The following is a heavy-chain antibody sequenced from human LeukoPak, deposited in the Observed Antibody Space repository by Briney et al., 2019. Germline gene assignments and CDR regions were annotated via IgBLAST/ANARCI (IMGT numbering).Heavy chain of an antibody. J-gene: IGHJ5*02. CDR3: ARVRGVAAARFDP. D-gene: IGHD6-13*01. CDR2: IYYSGST. V-gene: IGHV4-31*03. Sequence: PSETLSLTCTVSGGSISSGGYSWSWIRQHPGKGLEWMGYIYYSGSTYYTPSLKSRVTISVDTSKNQFSLKLSSVTAADTTVYYCARVRGVAAARFDPWGQGTLVTVSS. CDR1: GGSISSGGYS.